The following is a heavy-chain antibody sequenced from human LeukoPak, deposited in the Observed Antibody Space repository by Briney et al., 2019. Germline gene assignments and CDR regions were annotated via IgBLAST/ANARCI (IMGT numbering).Heavy chain of an antibody. CDR3: AKGKTYCGGDCYNY. CDR2: ISGSGDST. J-gene: IGHJ4*02. V-gene: IGHV3-23*01. CDR1: GFSFSSYA. D-gene: IGHD2-21*02. Sequence: GGSLRLSCPASGFSFSSYAMSWVRQAPGKGLEWVSRISGSGDSTYYADSVKGRFTISRDNSKNTLYLQMNSLRVEDTAIYYCAKGKTYCGGDCYNYWGQGTPVTVSS.